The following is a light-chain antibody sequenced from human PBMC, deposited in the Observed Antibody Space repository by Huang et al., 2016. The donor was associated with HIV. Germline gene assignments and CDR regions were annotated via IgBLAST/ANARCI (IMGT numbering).Light chain of an antibody. CDR3: QQANTSLVA. J-gene: IGKJ3*01. V-gene: IGKV1D-12*01. CDR2: GGS. CDR1: QGSSSW. Sequence: DFQMTQSPSSVSAFVGDRVTITCRASQGSSSWLGWYQQRPGTALKVLIYGGSTLQSGVPSRFSGSGSGTEFTLTISSLQTEDSGTYYCQQANTSLVAYGPGTKVEIK.